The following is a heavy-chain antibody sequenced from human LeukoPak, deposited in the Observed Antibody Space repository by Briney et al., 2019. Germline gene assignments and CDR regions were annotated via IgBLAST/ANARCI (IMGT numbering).Heavy chain of an antibody. J-gene: IGHJ4*02. CDR1: GGSISSSSYY. CDR3: ARDGSGSYR. Sequence: KPSETLSLTCTVSGGSISSSSYYWGWIRQPPGKGLEWIGSIYYSGSTYYNPSLKSRVTISVDTSKNQFSLKLGSVTAADTAVYYCARDGSGSYRWGQGTLVTVSS. D-gene: IGHD3-10*01. CDR2: IYYSGST. V-gene: IGHV4-39*07.